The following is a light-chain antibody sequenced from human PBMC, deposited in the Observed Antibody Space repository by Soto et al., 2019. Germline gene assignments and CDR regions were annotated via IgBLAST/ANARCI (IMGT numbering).Light chain of an antibody. J-gene: IGKJ1*01. CDR3: QQYNNWPRT. Sequence: EIVMTQSPATLSVSPGERATLSCRAGQSVSSNLAWYQQKPGQAPRLLIYGASTRATGVPARFSGSGSGTEFTLTVSSLQSEDFAVYYCQQYNNWPRTFCQGTKVEI. CDR1: QSVSSN. CDR2: GAS. V-gene: IGKV3-15*01.